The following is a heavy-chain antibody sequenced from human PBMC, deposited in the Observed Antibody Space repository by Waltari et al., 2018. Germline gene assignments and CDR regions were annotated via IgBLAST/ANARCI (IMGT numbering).Heavy chain of an antibody. D-gene: IGHD3-10*01. J-gene: IGHJ4*02. Sequence: QVQLLESGGGVVQPGGSLRLSCTASGFTFSSYGMHWVRQAPGKGLEWVGLIRYDGSNTYYADSVKGRFTISRDNSKNTLSLQMRSLKPEDTAVYYCAKRGVEMATVPLDYWGQGTLVTVSS. CDR1: GFTFSSYG. CDR3: AKRGVEMATVPLDY. CDR2: IRYDGSNT. V-gene: IGHV3-30*02.